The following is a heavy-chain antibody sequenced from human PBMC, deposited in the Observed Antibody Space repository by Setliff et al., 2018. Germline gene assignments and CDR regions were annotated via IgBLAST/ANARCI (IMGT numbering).Heavy chain of an antibody. V-gene: IGHV4-4*02. Sequence: SETLSLTCAVSGGSISSSNWWSWVRQPPGKGLEWIGEVYHSGSTNYNPSLKSRVTISVDKSKNQFSLKLSSVTAADTAVYYCARGGGYGSGGSFHNAPFDYWGQGMLVTSPQ. J-gene: IGHJ4*02. D-gene: IGHD3-10*01. CDR2: VYHSGST. CDR1: GGSISSSNW. CDR3: ARGGGYGSGGSFHNAPFDY.